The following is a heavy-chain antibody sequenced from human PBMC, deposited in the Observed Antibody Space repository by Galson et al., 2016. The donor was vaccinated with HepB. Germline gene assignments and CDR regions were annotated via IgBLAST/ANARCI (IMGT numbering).Heavy chain of an antibody. D-gene: IGHD6-19*01. CDR2: INQDAGGK. J-gene: IGHJ4*02. Sequence: SLRLSCAVSGFTISAYWMSWVRQAPGKGLEWVASINQDAGGKYYVDSVKGRFSISRDNVKNTLWLQMSGLRVDDTSMYYCASGYTSGVWGQGTLVTVST. CDR1: GFTISAYW. V-gene: IGHV3-7*01. CDR3: ASGYTSGV.